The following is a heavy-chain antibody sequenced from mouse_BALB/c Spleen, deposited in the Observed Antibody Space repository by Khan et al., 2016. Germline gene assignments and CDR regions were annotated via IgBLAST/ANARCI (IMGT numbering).Heavy chain of an antibody. CDR2: INPDSSTI. CDR3: ARLYYYGCSDY. V-gene: IGHV4-1*02. CDR1: GFDFSRYW. Sequence: EVKLLESGGGLVQPGGSLKLSCAASGFDFSRYWMNWVRQAPGKGLEWIGEINPDSSTINYTPSLKVKLIISRDNAKNTLYLQMSNVRSEDTALYYCARLYYYGCSDYWGQVTTHTVSS. J-gene: IGHJ2*01. D-gene: IGHD1-1*01.